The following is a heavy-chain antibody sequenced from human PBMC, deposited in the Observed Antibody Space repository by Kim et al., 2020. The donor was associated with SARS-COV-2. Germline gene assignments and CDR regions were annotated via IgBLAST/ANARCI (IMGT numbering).Heavy chain of an antibody. V-gene: IGHV1-69*13. CDR3: ATRSGYDSRGYYPYYFDY. CDR1: GGTFSSYA. D-gene: IGHD3-22*01. Sequence: SVKVSCKASGGTFSSYAISWVRQAPGQGLEWMGGIIPILGTANYAQKFPGRVTITADESTSTAHMELTSPRSEDTAVSSRATRSGYDSRGYYPYYFDYW. J-gene: IGHJ4*01. CDR2: IIPILGTA.